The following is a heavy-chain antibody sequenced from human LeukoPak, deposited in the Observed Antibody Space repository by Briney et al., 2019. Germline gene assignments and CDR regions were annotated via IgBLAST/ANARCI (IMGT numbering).Heavy chain of an antibody. CDR1: GGSINGYY. D-gene: IGHD3-10*01. CDR2: ISSSGTT. J-gene: IGHJ4*02. V-gene: IGHV4-4*07. CDR3: ARDGGSGSFT. Sequence: SETLSLTCTVSGGSINGYYWSWIRQPAGKGLEWIGRISSSGTTNYNPSLKSRITVSVNTSKNRFSLRLNSVTAADTAVYYCARDGGSGSFTWGQGTLVTVSS.